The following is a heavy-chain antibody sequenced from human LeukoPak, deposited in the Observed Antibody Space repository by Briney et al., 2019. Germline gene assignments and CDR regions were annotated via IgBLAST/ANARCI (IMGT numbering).Heavy chain of an antibody. CDR1: GFTFSNYW. Sequence: GGSLRLSCAASGFTFSNYWMNWVRQAPGKGLEWVANIKQDGGEKSYVDSVKGRFTISRDNAKNSLYLQMNSLRAEDTAVYYCARVGSGYYLSDMNYWGQGTLVTVSS. V-gene: IGHV3-7*04. CDR3: ARVGSGYYLSDMNY. J-gene: IGHJ4*02. D-gene: IGHD3-3*01. CDR2: IKQDGGEK.